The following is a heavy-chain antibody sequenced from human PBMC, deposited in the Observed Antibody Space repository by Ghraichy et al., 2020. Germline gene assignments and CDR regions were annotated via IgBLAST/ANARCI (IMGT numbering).Heavy chain of an antibody. D-gene: IGHD1-26*01. V-gene: IGHV4-34*01. CDR1: GGSFSGYY. CDR2: INHSGST. Sequence: SETLSLTCAVYGGSFSGYYWSWIRQPPGKGLEWIGEINHSGSTNYNPSLKSRVTISVDTSKNQFSLKLSSVTAADTAVYYCARGGPSVGLLGWGQGTLVTVSS. CDR3: ARGGPSVGLLG. J-gene: IGHJ4*02.